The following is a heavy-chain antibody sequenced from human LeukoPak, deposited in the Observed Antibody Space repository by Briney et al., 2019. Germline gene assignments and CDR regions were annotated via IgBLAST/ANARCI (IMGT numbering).Heavy chain of an antibody. CDR2: ISGSGGST. D-gene: IGHD2-15*01. Sequence: GGSLRLSCEASGFTFNTYAMSWVRQAPGKGLEWISAISGSGGSTYYADSVKGRFTISRDNSKNTLYLQIHSLRAEDTAVYYCAKGKGSSSSSIDWWGQGTLVTVSS. CDR3: AKGKGSSSSSIDW. J-gene: IGHJ4*02. V-gene: IGHV3-23*01. CDR1: GFTFNTYA.